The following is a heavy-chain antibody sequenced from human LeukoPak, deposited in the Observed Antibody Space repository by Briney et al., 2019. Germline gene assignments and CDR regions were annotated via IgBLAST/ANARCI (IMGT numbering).Heavy chain of an antibody. CDR2: INHSGST. Sequence: SETLSLTCAVYGGSFSGYYWSWIRQPPGKGLEWIGEINHSGSTNYNPSLKSRLTISVDTSKNQFSLKLSSVTAADPAVYYCARGGIYDTRSDLDYWGQGTLVTVSS. J-gene: IGHJ4*02. CDR3: ARGGIYDTRSDLDY. V-gene: IGHV4-34*01. D-gene: IGHD3-22*01. CDR1: GGSFSGYY.